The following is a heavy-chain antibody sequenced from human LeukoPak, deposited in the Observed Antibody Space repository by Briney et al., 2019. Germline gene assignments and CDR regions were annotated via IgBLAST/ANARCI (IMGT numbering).Heavy chain of an antibody. D-gene: IGHD3-16*01. J-gene: IGHJ4*02. V-gene: IGHV3-23*01. CDR2: ISGSSDTT. CDR1: GFTFSSYA. Sequence: GGSVRLSCAASGFTFSSYAMSWVRQAPGKGLEWVSVISGSSDTTYYADSVKGRFIISRDNSKNTLYLQMNSLRAEDTAVYYCAKRIGGVNSFDHWGQGAMVTVSS. CDR3: AKRIGGVNSFDH.